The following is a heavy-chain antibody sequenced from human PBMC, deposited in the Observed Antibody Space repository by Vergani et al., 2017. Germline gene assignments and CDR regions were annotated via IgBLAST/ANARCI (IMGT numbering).Heavy chain of an antibody. Sequence: EVELVQSGPEMRKPGASPKISCKGSEYSFGNYWIGWVRQMPGKGLEWMGIIYPADSDTRYSPSFQGQVTISADKSISTAFLQWDSLKASDTALYYCARHTTYTDSWGQGTLVTVSS. J-gene: IGHJ4*02. CDR3: ARHTTYTDS. V-gene: IGHV5-51*01. D-gene: IGHD1-1*01. CDR1: EYSFGNYW. CDR2: IYPADSDT.